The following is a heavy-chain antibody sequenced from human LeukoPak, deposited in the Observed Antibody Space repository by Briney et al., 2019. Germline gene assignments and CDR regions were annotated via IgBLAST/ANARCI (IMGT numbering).Heavy chain of an antibody. J-gene: IGHJ5*02. CDR3: AREPLGYCSGGSCVSWFDP. Sequence: SVKVSCKASGGTFSSYAISWVRQAPGQGLEWMGGIIPIFGTANYAQKLQGRVTMTTDTSTSTAYMELSSLRSEDTAVYYCAREPLGYCSGGSCVSWFDPWGQGTLVTVSS. CDR1: GGTFSSYA. CDR2: IIPIFGTA. D-gene: IGHD2-15*01. V-gene: IGHV1-69*05.